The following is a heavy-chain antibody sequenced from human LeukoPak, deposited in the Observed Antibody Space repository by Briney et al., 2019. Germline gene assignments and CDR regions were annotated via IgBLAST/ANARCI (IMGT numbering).Heavy chain of an antibody. Sequence: PSETLSLTCAVSGDSISGSYWSWIRQPPGKGLEWIGFLSYSGSTNYNPSLKSRVTISVDTSNNQFSLKLTSVTAADTAVYYCARHDSRGGYWGLDYWGQGTLVTVSS. V-gene: IGHV4-59*08. CDR1: GDSISGSY. J-gene: IGHJ4*02. CDR2: LSYSGST. CDR3: ARHDSRGGYWGLDY. D-gene: IGHD3-16*01.